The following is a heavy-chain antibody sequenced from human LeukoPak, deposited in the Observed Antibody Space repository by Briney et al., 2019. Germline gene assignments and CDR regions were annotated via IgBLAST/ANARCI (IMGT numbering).Heavy chain of an antibody. J-gene: IGHJ6*03. CDR1: GGSISSYY. CDR2: IYTSGST. CDR3: ARQGYDFWSGYYNYYYYYMDV. V-gene: IGHV4-4*09. D-gene: IGHD3-3*01. Sequence: SETLSLTCTVSGGSISSYYWSWIRQPPGKGLEWIGYIYTSGSTNYNPSLKSRVTISVDTSKNQFSLKLSSVTAAGTAVYYCARQGYDFWSGYYNYYYYYMDVWGKGTTVTVSS.